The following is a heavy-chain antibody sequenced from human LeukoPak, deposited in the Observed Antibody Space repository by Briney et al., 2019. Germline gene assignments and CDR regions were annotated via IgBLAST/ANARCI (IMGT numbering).Heavy chain of an antibody. CDR2: INPNSGDT. V-gene: IGHV1-2*06. J-gene: IGHJ3*02. Sequence: ASVTVSCKASGYSFTGYYIHWVRQAPGQGLEWMGRINPNSGDTTYAQKFQGRVTVTRDTSISTAYMELSSLTSDDTAVYYCVRDHDSSGRTDDAFDIWGQGTMVTVSS. CDR1: GYSFTGYY. D-gene: IGHD3-22*01. CDR3: VRDHDSSGRTDDAFDI.